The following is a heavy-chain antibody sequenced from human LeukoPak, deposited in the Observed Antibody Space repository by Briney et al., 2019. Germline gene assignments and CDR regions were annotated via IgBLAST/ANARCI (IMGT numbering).Heavy chain of an antibody. D-gene: IGHD6-19*01. CDR1: GGSISSYY. CDR3: ARVSVAGTGPDY. V-gene: IGHV4-59*01. J-gene: IGHJ4*02. CDR2: MHYSGNT. Sequence: SETLSLTCTVSGGSISSYYWSWIRQPPGKGLEWVGYMHYSGNTNYNPSLKSRVTMSVDTSKNQFSLKLTSVTAADTAVYYCARVSVAGTGPDYWGQGTLVTVSS.